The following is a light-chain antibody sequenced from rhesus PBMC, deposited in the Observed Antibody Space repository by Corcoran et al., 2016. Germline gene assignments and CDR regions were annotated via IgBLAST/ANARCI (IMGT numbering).Light chain of an antibody. CDR2: KAS. Sequence: DIQMTQSPSSLSASVGDRVTIPCRASENIYNYLNWYQHKPGKAPKLLIYKASTLQSGVPSRVSGSGSGTDYSFTISSLRSAAVATYYCRHTYGTPYSFGQGTKVEIK. CDR3: RHTYGTPYS. J-gene: IGKJ2*01. CDR1: ENIYNY. V-gene: IGKV1-74*01.